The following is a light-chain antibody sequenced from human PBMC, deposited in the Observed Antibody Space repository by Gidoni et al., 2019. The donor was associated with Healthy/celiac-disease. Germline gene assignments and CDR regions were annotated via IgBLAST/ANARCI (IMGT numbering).Light chain of an antibody. CDR2: GAS. CDR1: QSVTSSY. J-gene: IGKJ4*01. Sequence: EIVLTQSPGTLSLSPGERATHSCRASQSVTSSYLAWYQQKPGQAPRLLIYGASSRATGIPDRFSGSGSGTDFTLAISRLEPEDFAVYYCQQYGSSPNTFGGGTKVEIK. V-gene: IGKV3-20*01. CDR3: QQYGSSPNT.